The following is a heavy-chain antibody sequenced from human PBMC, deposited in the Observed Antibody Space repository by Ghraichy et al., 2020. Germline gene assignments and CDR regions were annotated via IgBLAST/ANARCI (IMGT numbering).Heavy chain of an antibody. D-gene: IGHD3-22*01. CDR2: ISSSSSTI. CDR3: ARVPSYYYDSSGYSYYYGMDV. J-gene: IGHJ6*02. Sequence: GGSLRLSCAASGFTFSSYSMNWVRQAPGKGLEWVSYISSSSSTIYYADSVKGRFTISRDNAKNSLYLQMNSLRAEDTAVYYCARVPSYYYDSSGYSYYYGMDVWGQGTTVTVSS. V-gene: IGHV3-48*04. CDR1: GFTFSSYS.